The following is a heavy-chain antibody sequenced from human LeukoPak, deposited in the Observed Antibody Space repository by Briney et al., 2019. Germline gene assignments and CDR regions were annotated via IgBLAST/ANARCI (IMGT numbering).Heavy chain of an antibody. D-gene: IGHD2-21*02. Sequence: GGSLGLSCAASGFTVSSNYMSWVRQAPGKGLEWVSVIYSGGSTYYADSVKGRFTISRDNSKNTLYLQMNSLRAEDTAVYYCARDHEGGVPGDCSTCPPDYGMDVWGQGTTVTVSS. CDR3: ARDHEGGVPGDCSTCPPDYGMDV. CDR1: GFTVSSNY. J-gene: IGHJ6*02. CDR2: IYSGGST. V-gene: IGHV3-53*01.